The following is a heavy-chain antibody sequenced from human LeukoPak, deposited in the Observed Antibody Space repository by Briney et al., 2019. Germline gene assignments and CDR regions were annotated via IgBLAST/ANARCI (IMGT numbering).Heavy chain of an antibody. V-gene: IGHV3-30*03. CDR1: GFTFSSYG. Sequence: GGSLRLSCAASGFTFSSYGMHWVRQAPGKGLDWVAFTSYDGTKNYYADSVKGRFTISRDNSKNTLFLQMNSLRPEDTAVYYCARLGEDSYGYQTDFDYWGQGTLVTVSS. D-gene: IGHD5-18*01. CDR2: TSYDGTKN. J-gene: IGHJ4*02. CDR3: ARLGEDSYGYQTDFDY.